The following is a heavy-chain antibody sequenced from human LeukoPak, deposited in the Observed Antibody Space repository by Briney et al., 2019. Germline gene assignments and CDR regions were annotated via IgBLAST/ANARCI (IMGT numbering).Heavy chain of an antibody. J-gene: IGHJ4*02. Sequence: ASVKVSCKASGGTFSSYAISWVRQAPGQGLEWMGEIIPIFGTANYAQKFQGRVTITADKSTSTAYMELSSLRSEDTAVYYCAREAVVAATPYYFDYWGQGTLVTVSS. CDR2: IIPIFGTA. CDR1: GGTFSSYA. D-gene: IGHD2-15*01. V-gene: IGHV1-69*06. CDR3: AREAVVAATPYYFDY.